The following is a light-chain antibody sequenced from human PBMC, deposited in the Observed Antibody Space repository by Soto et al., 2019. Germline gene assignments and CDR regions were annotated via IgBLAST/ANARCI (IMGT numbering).Light chain of an antibody. CDR2: GAS. V-gene: IGKV3-20*01. CDR3: QQSFTLIFT. J-gene: IGKJ3*01. CDR1: QSVNSNY. Sequence: EIVLTQSPGTLSLSPGEGAILSCRASQSVNSNYLAWYQQKPGQATRPLIYGASSRATGVPNRFSGSGSGTYFPISISSLEPEDFGTYYCQQSFTLIFTFGPGTKVDV.